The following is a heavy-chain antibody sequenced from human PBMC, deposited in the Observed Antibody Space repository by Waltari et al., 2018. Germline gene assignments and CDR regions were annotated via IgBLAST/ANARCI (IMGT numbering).Heavy chain of an antibody. D-gene: IGHD6-19*01. CDR3: ARFGSSGWNPFDF. J-gene: IGHJ4*02. V-gene: IGHV4-59*08. CDR1: GGSISSYY. Sequence: QVQLQESGPGLVKPSEPLPLTCTVSGGSISSYYWRWIRQPPGKGLEWIGYIYYSGSTNYNPSLKSRVTISVDTSKNQFSLKLSSVTAADTAVYYCARFGSSGWNPFDFWGQGTLVTVSS. CDR2: IYYSGST.